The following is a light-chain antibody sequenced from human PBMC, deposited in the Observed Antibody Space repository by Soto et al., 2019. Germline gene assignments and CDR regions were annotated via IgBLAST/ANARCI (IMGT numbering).Light chain of an antibody. CDR3: QQYKRYSPST. V-gene: IGKV1-5*03. Sequence: DIQMTQSPSTLSASVGDRVTVTCRASQDISRSLAWYQQKPGQAPKLLMYQASNLEREVPSRFSGSGSGTEFTLYISSLQPDDFATYCRQQYKRYSPSTFGQGTKLEI. J-gene: IGKJ2*01. CDR1: QDISRS. CDR2: QAS.